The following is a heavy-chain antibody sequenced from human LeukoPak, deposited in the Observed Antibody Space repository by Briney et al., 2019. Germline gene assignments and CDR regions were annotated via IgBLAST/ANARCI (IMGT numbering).Heavy chain of an antibody. D-gene: IGHD3-10*01. V-gene: IGHV3-30*18. CDR2: ISYDGSNK. Sequence: PGGSLRLSCAASGFTFSSYAMSWVRQAPGKGLEWVAVISYDGSNKYYADSVKGRFTISRDNSKNTLYLQMNSLRAEDTAVYYCAKELPSGIGAFDIWGQGTMVTVSS. J-gene: IGHJ3*02. CDR1: GFTFSSYA. CDR3: AKELPSGIGAFDI.